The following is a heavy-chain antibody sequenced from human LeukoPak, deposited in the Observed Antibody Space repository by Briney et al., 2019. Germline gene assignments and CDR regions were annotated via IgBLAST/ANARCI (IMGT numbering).Heavy chain of an antibody. Sequence: SETLSLTCTVSGGSISSNSYYWGWIRQPPGKGLEWIGSIFHSGGTYYNPSLKSRVTISVDTPKNQFSLKLRSVTAADTAVYYCATPDSSSSSLDYWGQGTLVTVSS. J-gene: IGHJ4*02. V-gene: IGHV4-39*01. CDR3: ATPDSSSSSLDY. CDR1: GGSISSNSYY. CDR2: IFHSGGT. D-gene: IGHD6-6*01.